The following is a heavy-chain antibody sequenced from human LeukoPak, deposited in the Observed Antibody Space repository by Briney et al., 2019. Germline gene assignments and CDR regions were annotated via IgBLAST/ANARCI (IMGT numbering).Heavy chain of an antibody. D-gene: IGHD3-10*01. CDR1: GYTFTSYY. Sequence: ASVKVSCKASGYTFTSYYMHWVRQAPGQGLEWVGIINPSDGGTTYTQKLRGRVTLTSDTSTSTFYMELNSLRSEDTAIYYCARERGYTHGSHFDLWGQGTMVIVSS. CDR2: INPSDGGT. CDR3: ARERGYTHGSHFDL. J-gene: IGHJ4*02. V-gene: IGHV1-46*04.